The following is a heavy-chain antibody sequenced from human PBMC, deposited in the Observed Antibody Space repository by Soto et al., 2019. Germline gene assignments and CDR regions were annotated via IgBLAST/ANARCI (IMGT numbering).Heavy chain of an antibody. V-gene: IGHV4-59*01. J-gene: IGHJ4*02. CDR1: GGSISSYY. CDR2: IYYSGSI. CDR3: ARGLITGSHYSGGWYYFDS. D-gene: IGHD6-19*01. Sequence: SETLSLTCTVSGGSISSYYWSWIRQPPGKGLEWIGYIYYSGSINYNPSLKSRVTISVDTSKNQLSLKLSSVTAADTAVYYCARGLITGSHYSGGWYYFDSWGQGTQVTVSS.